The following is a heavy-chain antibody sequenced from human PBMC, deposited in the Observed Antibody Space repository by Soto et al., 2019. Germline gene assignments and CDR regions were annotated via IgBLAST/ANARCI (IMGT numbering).Heavy chain of an antibody. CDR3: ARDYDCSSTSCYEIGNWFDP. CDR1: GGTFSSYT. D-gene: IGHD2-2*01. CDR2: IIPILGIA. V-gene: IGHV1-69*04. Sequence: GASVKVSCKASGGTFSSYTISWVRQAPGQGLEWMGRIIPILGIANYAQKFQGRVTITADKSTSTAYMELSSLRSEDTAVYYCARDYDCSSTSCYEIGNWFDPWGQGTLVTVS. J-gene: IGHJ5*02.